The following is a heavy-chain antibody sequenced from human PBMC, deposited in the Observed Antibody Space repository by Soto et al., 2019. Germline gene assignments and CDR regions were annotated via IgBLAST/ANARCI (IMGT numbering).Heavy chain of an antibody. Sequence: EVQLLESGGGLVQPGGSLRLSCAGSGFTFGTYGMSWVRLAPGRGLEWVSAIKSGGETTYYPDSVKGRFTISRDNSKNTLYLQMNSLRAEDTAVYYCARGPLYDFGGRAHFDYWGQGTLVTVSS. CDR1: GFTFGTYG. D-gene: IGHD3-3*01. CDR2: IKSGGETT. V-gene: IGHV3-23*01. J-gene: IGHJ4*02. CDR3: ARGPLYDFGGRAHFDY.